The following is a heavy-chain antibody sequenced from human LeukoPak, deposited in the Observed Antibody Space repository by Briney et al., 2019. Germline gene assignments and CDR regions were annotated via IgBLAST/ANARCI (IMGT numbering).Heavy chain of an antibody. D-gene: IGHD3-10*01. Sequence: GGSLRLSCVASGFTFTSFGMNWVRQAPGKGLEWFSVISGSGGRTYYADSVKGRFTISRDNSKKTLYLQMNSLRAEDTAVYYCAKGDGFGLLWFAEVFDYWGQGTLVTVSS. CDR3: AKGDGFGLLWFAEVFDY. V-gene: IGHV3-23*01. CDR1: GFTFTSFG. J-gene: IGHJ4*02. CDR2: ISGSGGRT.